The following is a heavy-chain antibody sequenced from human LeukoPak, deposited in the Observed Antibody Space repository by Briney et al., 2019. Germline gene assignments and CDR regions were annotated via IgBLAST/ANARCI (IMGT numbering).Heavy chain of an antibody. CDR2: IHPEGNEK. CDR1: GFTFSNFW. D-gene: IGHD1-1*01. J-gene: IGHJ4*02. Sequence: GGSLRLSCAVSGFTFSNFWMSWVRQAPGRGLEWVANIHPEGNEKYHVESVKGRFTISRDNAKNSLYLQMNGLRVEDTAVYYCARGDDFSGDHWGQGTLVTVSS. CDR3: ARGDDFSGDH. V-gene: IGHV3-7*04.